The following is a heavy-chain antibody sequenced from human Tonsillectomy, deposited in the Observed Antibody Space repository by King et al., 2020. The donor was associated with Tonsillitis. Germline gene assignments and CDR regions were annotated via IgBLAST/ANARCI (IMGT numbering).Heavy chain of an antibody. D-gene: IGHD3-10*01. Sequence: QLVQSGAEVKKHGASVKVSCKASGYTLTGYYMHWVRQAPGQGLEWMGWINPNSGGTNYAQKFQGRVTMTSDTSISTAYMELSRLRSDDTAVYYCGCPGGGHDAFDIWGQGTMVTVSS. V-gene: IGHV1-2*02. CDR1: GYTLTGYY. CDR2: INPNSGGT. CDR3: GCPGGGHDAFDI. J-gene: IGHJ3*02.